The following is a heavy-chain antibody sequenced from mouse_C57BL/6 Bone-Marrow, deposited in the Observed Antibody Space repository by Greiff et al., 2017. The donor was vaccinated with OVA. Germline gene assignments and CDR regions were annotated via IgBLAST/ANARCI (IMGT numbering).Heavy chain of an antibody. CDR3: ARSIKRAMDY. Sequence: EVQLQQSGPELVKPGASVKISCKASGYTFTDYYMNWVKQSHGKSLEWIGDINPNNGGTSYNQKFKGKATLTVDKSSSTAYMELRSLTSEDSAVYYCARSIKRAMDYWGQGTSVTVSS. CDR1: GYTFTDYY. J-gene: IGHJ4*01. CDR2: INPNNGGT. D-gene: IGHD1-2*01. V-gene: IGHV1-26*01.